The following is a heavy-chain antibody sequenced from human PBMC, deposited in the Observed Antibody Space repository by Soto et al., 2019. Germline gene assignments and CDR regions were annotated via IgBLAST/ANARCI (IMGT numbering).Heavy chain of an antibody. V-gene: IGHV3-23*01. CDR3: AKTGSTVVTPRKGAYYFDY. J-gene: IGHJ4*02. Sequence: EVQLLESGGGLVQPGGSLRLSCAASGFTFSSYAMSWVRQAPGKGLEWVSAISGSGGSTYYADSVKGRFTISRDNSKNTLYLQMNSLRAEDTAVYYCAKTGSTVVTPRKGAYYFDYWGQGTLVTVSS. CDR2: ISGSGGST. CDR1: GFTFSSYA. D-gene: IGHD2-21*02.